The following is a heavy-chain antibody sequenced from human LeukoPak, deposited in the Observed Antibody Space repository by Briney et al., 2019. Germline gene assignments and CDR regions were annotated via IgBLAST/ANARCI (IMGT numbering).Heavy chain of an antibody. D-gene: IGHD3-22*01. V-gene: IGHV1-46*01. CDR3: AQLTYYYDSSGPFHAFDI. CDR2: INPSGGST. J-gene: IGHJ3*02. CDR1: GYTFTSYY. Sequence: ASVKVSCKASGYTFTSYYMHWVRQAPGQGLEWMGIINPSGGSTSYAQKFQGRVTMTRDTSTSTVYMELSSLRSEDTAVYYCAQLTYYYDSSGPFHAFDIWGQGTMVTVSS.